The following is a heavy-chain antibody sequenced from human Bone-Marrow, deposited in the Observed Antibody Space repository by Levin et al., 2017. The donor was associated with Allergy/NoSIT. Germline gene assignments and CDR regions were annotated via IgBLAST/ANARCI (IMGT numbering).Heavy chain of an antibody. CDR1: GFTFSSYS. CDR2: ISSSSSYI. Sequence: GGSLRLSCAASGFTFSSYSMNWVRQAPGKGLEWVSSISSSSSYIYYADSVKGRFTISRDNAKNSLYLQMNSLRAEDTAVYYCARLIAARPAEYYFDYWGQGTLVTVSS. CDR3: ARLIAARPAEYYFDY. D-gene: IGHD6-6*01. V-gene: IGHV3-21*01. J-gene: IGHJ4*02.